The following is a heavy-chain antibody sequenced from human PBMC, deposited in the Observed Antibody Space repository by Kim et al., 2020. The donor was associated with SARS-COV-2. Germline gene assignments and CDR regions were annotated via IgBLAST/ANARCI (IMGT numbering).Heavy chain of an antibody. Sequence: GGSLRLSCAASGFTFSSYSMNWVCQAPGKGLEWVSSISSSSSYIHYADSVKGRFTISRDNAKNSLYLQMNSLRAEDTAVYYCASPPGGDYAAGWGEGTLGTVSS. CDR3: ASPPGGDYAAG. J-gene: IGHJ4*02. V-gene: IGHV3-21*01. CDR1: GFTFSSYS. CDR2: ISSSSSYI. D-gene: IGHD4-17*01.